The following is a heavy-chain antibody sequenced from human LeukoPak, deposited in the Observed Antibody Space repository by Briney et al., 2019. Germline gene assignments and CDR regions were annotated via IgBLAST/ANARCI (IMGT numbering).Heavy chain of an antibody. D-gene: IGHD4-23*01. CDR2: ISGSGGST. CDR3: AIPKLSRRAPTSLDY. CDR1: GFTFSSYA. V-gene: IGHV3-23*01. J-gene: IGHJ4*02. Sequence: PGGSLRLSCAASGFTFSSYAMSWVRQAPGKGLEWVSAISGSGGSTYYADSVKGRFTISRDNSKNTLYLQMNSLRAEDTAVYYCAIPKLSRRAPTSLDYWGQGTLVTVSS.